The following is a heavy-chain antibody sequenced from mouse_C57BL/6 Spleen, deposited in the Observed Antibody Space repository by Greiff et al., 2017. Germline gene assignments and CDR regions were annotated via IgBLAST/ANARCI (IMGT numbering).Heavy chain of an antibody. CDR2: IDPSDSYT. V-gene: IGHV1-69*01. CDR3: ARGDLGRTLERAWFAY. CDR1: GYTFTSYW. Sequence: QVQLQQPGAELVMPGASVKLSCKASGYTFTSYWMHWVKQRPGQGLEWIGEIDPSDSYTNYNQKFKGKSTLTVDKSSSTAYMQLSSLTSEDSAVYYCARGDLGRTLERAWFAYWGQGTLVTVSA. J-gene: IGHJ3*01.